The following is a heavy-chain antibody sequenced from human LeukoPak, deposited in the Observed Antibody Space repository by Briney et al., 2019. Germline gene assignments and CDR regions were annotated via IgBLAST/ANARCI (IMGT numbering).Heavy chain of an antibody. CDR1: GFTFGDHA. D-gene: IGHD5-18*01. CDR2: IRSEAYGGTT. J-gene: IGHJ6*02. CDR3: ARGPIHLWLYYGMDL. V-gene: IGHV3-49*04. Sequence: SGGSLRLSCTTSGFTFGDHAMCWVRQAPGKGLEWVGFIRSEAYGGTTEYAASVKGRFIISRDDSRGIAYLQMNSLKTEDTALYYCARGPIHLWLYYGMDLWGQGTTVTVSS.